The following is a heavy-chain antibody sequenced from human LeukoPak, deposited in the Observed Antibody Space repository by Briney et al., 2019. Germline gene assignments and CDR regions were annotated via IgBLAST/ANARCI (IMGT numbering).Heavy chain of an antibody. CDR2: INGDGSST. D-gene: IGHD3-22*01. CDR1: GFTFTNYA. J-gene: IGHJ4*02. CDR3: AKYYYDGAAYSFDY. Sequence: PGGSLRLSCAASGFTFTNYAMSWVRQAPGKGLEWVSSINGDGSSTYYADSVKGRFTISRDNSKNTLSLQMGSLSAEDTALYYCAKYYYDGAAYSFDYWGQGTLVTVSS. V-gene: IGHV3-23*01.